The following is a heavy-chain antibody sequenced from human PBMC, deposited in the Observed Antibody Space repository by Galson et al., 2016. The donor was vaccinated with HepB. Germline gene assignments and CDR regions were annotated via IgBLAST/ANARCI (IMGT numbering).Heavy chain of an antibody. CDR1: GDSVSSNSAA. CDR3: ARTKWGWFDP. V-gene: IGHV6-1*01. Sequence: CAISGDSVSSNSAAWNWIRQSPSRGLEWLRRTYYRSKWYHDYAVSVKSRILINPDTSKNHFSLQLNSVTPEDTAVYYCARTKWGWFDPWGQGTLVTVSS. D-gene: IGHD2-8*01. J-gene: IGHJ5*02. CDR2: TYYRSKWYH.